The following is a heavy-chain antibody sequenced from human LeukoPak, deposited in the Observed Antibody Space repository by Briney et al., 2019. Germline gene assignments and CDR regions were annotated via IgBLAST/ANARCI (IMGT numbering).Heavy chain of an antibody. Sequence: PSETLSLTCTVSGGSISSSSYYWGWIRQPPGKGLEWIGSIYYSGSTYYNPSLKSRVTISVDTSKNQFSLKLSSVTAADTAVYYCARERIRVNWFDPWGQGTLVTVSS. CDR1: GGSISSSSYY. V-gene: IGHV4-39*07. J-gene: IGHJ5*02. CDR2: IYYSGST. CDR3: ARERIRVNWFDP. D-gene: IGHD2/OR15-2a*01.